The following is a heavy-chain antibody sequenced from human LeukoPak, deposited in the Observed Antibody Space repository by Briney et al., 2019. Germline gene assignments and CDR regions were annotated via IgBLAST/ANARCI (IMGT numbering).Heavy chain of an antibody. CDR1: GFTFDDYG. Sequence: GGALRLSCAASGFTFDDYGMSWVRQAPGKGLEWVANIKQDGSEKYYVDSVKGRFTISRDNAKNSLYLQMNSLRAEDTAVYYCARKMKGFTMVRGVIWEAHYYYYGMDAWGQGTTVTVSS. CDR2: IKQDGSEK. V-gene: IGHV3-7*01. CDR3: ARKMKGFTMVRGVIWEAHYYYYGMDA. D-gene: IGHD3-10*01. J-gene: IGHJ6*02.